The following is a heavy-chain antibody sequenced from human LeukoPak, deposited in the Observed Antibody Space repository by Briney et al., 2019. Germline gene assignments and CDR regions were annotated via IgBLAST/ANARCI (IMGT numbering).Heavy chain of an antibody. V-gene: IGHV3-30*18. CDR2: VLSDEDSQ. J-gene: IGHJ4*02. CDR1: GFSFTKFA. CDR3: TKDDRLFGSYSDS. Sequence: PGGSLRLSCAASGFSFTKFAMHWIRQSPGKGLEWVATVLSDEDSQYYADSVKGRFSISRDTSTSTLDLQMNSLRPEDTAVYYCTKDDRLFGSYSDSWGQGTLVTVSS. D-gene: IGHD3-3*01.